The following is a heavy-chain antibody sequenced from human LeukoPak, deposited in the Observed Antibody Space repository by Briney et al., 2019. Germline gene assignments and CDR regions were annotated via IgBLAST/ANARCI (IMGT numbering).Heavy chain of an antibody. J-gene: IGHJ4*02. CDR2: VYPGDSDT. CDR1: GYSFASYW. Sequence: GESLKISCKGSGYSFASYWIGWVRQMPGKGLEWIGIVYPGDSDTTYSPSFQGQVTISADKSIDTAYLQWSSLKASDTATYYCARHYYDTSGYYLLDCWGQGTLVAVSS. CDR3: ARHYYDTSGYYLLDC. D-gene: IGHD3-22*01. V-gene: IGHV5-51*01.